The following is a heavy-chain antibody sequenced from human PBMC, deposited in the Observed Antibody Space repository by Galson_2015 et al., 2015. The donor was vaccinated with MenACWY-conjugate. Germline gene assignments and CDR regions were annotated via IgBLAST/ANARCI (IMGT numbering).Heavy chain of an antibody. J-gene: IGHJ6*03. CDR3: AREMGSLFGWSEYYMDV. CDR1: GGSISRSY. CDR2: IYNSGST. V-gene: IGHV4-59*01. Sequence: EILSLTCSVSGGSISRSYWSGIRQPPGGALACIGNIYNSGSTKYNPSLKSRLTISLDTSKRQFSLKLSSVTAADTAVYFCAREMGSLFGWSEYYMDVWGKGTTVTVS. D-gene: IGHD3-3*01.